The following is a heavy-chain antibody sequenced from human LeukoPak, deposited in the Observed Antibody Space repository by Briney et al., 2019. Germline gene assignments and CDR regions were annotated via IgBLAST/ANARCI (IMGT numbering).Heavy chain of an antibody. J-gene: IGHJ4*02. V-gene: IGHV4-4*07. Sequence: SETLSLTCTVSGGSISSYYWSWIRQPAGKGLEWIGRIYSTGSTNYNPPLKSRVTMSVDTSKNQFSLRLRSVTAADTAVYYCARQIASAGTAGFDFWGQGALGTVSS. CDR1: GGSISSYY. D-gene: IGHD6-13*01. CDR2: IYSTGST. CDR3: ARQIASAGTAGFDF.